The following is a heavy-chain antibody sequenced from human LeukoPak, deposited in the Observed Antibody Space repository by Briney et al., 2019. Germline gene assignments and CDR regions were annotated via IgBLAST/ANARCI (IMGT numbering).Heavy chain of an antibody. CDR2: IYATGST. Sequence: SETLSLTCSVSGGSINYYYWSWIRQPPGRGLEWIGYIYATGSTDYNPSLKSRVTISVDTSKNQFSLELRAVTAADTAVYYCAKQKGLDPWGQGILVTVSA. CDR3: AKQKGLDP. D-gene: IGHD1/OR15-1a*01. CDR1: GGSINYYY. J-gene: IGHJ5*02. V-gene: IGHV4-59*01.